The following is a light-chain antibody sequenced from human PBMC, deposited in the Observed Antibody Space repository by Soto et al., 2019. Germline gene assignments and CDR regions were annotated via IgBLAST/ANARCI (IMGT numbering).Light chain of an antibody. V-gene: IGKV3-20*01. Sequence: EMVMTQSPAILSVSPGESATLSCRASQSVSSYLAWYQQKPGQAPRLLIYDASNRATGIPARFSGSGSGTDFTLTISRLEPEDFAVYYCQQYGSSPRTFGQGTRLEIK. J-gene: IGKJ5*01. CDR1: QSVSSY. CDR2: DAS. CDR3: QQYGSSPRT.